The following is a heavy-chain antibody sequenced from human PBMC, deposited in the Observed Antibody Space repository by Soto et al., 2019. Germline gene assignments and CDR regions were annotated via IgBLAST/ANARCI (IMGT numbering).Heavy chain of an antibody. CDR3: AGHPAGYNWNDACFDP. Sequence: PSETLSLTCTVSGGSISSYYWSWIRQPPGKGLEWIGYVYYSGSTNYNPSLKSRVTISVDTSKNQFSLKLSSVTAADTAVYYCAGHPAGYNWNDACFDPWGQGTLVTVAS. D-gene: IGHD1-1*01. J-gene: IGHJ5*02. V-gene: IGHV4-59*08. CDR1: GGSISSYY. CDR2: VYYSGST.